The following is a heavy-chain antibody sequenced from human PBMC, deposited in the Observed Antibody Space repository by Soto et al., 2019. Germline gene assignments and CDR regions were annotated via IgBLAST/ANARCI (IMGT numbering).Heavy chain of an antibody. Sequence: EVQLVESGGGLVKPGGSLRLSCAASGFTFTNAWINWVRQAPGKGLEWVGRIKSKTDGGTTDYAEPVKGRFAISRDDSNNMVYLQMNSLKFEDTAVYYCTTDSYSTIIIVRFDYWGHGTQVTVSS. CDR2: IKSKTDGGTT. J-gene: IGHJ4*01. CDR3: TTDSYSTIIIVRFDY. V-gene: IGHV3-15*07. D-gene: IGHD3-22*01. CDR1: GFTFTNAW.